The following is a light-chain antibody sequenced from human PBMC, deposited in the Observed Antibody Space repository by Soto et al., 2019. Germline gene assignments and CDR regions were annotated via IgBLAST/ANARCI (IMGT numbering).Light chain of an antibody. J-gene: IGKJ5*01. Sequence: EIVLTQSPGTLSLSPGERATLSCRASQSVSSTYFAWYQQRPGQAPRLLIYGASGRATGIPDRFSGSGSGTDFTLNISRLEPEDFAVYYCQQYGSSPPVTFGQGTRLEIK. V-gene: IGKV3-20*01. CDR2: GAS. CDR1: QSVSSTY. CDR3: QQYGSSPPVT.